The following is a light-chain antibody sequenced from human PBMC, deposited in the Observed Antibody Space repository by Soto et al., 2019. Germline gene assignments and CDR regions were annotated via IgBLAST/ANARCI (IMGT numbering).Light chain of an antibody. Sequence: EFVLTQSPGTLSLSPGERATLSCRASQSVRSNYLAWYQQKPGQSPRLLIYGASNRATGIPDRFSGSGSGTDFTLTISRLEPEDFAVFYFQHYGSSAYTFGQGTTLEIK. CDR3: QHYGSSAYT. CDR2: GAS. CDR1: QSVRSNY. J-gene: IGKJ2*01. V-gene: IGKV3-20*01.